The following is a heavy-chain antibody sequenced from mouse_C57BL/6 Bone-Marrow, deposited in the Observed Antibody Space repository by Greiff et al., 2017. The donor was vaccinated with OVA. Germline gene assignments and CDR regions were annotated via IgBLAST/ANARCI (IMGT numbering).Heavy chain of an antibody. CDR1: GYTFTSYW. CDR3: AREDYDYDDGYYFDY. D-gene: IGHD2-4*01. CDR2: IDPSDSYT. V-gene: IGHV1-50*01. Sequence: VQLQQPGAELVKPGASVKLSCKASGYTFTSYWMQWVKQRPGQGLEWIGEIDPSDSYTNYNQKFKGKATLTVDTSSSTASMQLSSLTSEDSAVYDCAREDYDYDDGYYFDYWGQGTTLTVSS. J-gene: IGHJ2*01.